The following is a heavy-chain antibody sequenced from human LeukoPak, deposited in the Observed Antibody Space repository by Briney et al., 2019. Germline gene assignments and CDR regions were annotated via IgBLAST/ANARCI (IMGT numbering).Heavy chain of an antibody. CDR3: ARGSSVLRFLEWRSPGGMMGYMDV. J-gene: IGHJ6*03. Sequence: ASVKVSCKASGGTLSSYAISWVRQAPGQGLEWMGGIIPIFGTANHAQKFQGRVTITADKSTSTAYMELSSLRSEDTAVYYCARGSSVLRFLEWRSPGGMMGYMDVWGKGTTVTVSS. V-gene: IGHV1-69*06. D-gene: IGHD3-3*01. CDR1: GGTLSSYA. CDR2: IIPIFGTA.